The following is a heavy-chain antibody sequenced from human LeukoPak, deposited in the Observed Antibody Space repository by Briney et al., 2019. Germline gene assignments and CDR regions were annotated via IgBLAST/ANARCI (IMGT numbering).Heavy chain of an antibody. Sequence: SETLSLTCTVSGGPISSYYWSWIRQPPGKGLEWIGYIYYSGSTNYNPSLKSRVTISVDTSKNQFSLKLSSVTAADTAVYYCARVRSRRFGESPFDYWGQGTLVTVSS. CDR3: ARVRSRRFGESPFDY. D-gene: IGHD3-10*01. J-gene: IGHJ4*02. CDR2: IYYSGST. CDR1: GGPISSYY. V-gene: IGHV4-59*01.